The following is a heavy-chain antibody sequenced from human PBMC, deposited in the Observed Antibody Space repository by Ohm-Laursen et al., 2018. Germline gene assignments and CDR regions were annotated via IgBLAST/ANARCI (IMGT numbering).Heavy chain of an antibody. D-gene: IGHD3-22*01. Sequence: SLRLSCAASGFTFSSYSLNWVRQAPGKGLEWVSSIGFSSSYIYYADSVKGRFTIPRDNAKNSLYLQMNSLRAEDTAVYYCARDSSGSFYYYYGMDVWGQGTTVTVSS. V-gene: IGHV3-21*01. CDR1: GFTFSSYS. J-gene: IGHJ6*02. CDR2: IGFSSSYI. CDR3: ARDSSGSFYYYYGMDV.